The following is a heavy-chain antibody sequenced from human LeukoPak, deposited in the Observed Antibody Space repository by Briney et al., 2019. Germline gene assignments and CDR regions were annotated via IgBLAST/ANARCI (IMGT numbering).Heavy chain of an antibody. D-gene: IGHD5-12*01. CDR1: GGTFSSYA. J-gene: IGHJ6*03. Sequence: ASVKVSCKASGGTFSSYAISWVRQAPGQGLEWMGGIIPIFGTANYAQKFQGRVTITTDESTSTAYMELSSLRSEDTAVYYCALRGYSGYDSGGYYYYMDVWGKGTTVTVSS. V-gene: IGHV1-69*05. CDR3: ALRGYSGYDSGGYYYYMDV. CDR2: IIPIFGTA.